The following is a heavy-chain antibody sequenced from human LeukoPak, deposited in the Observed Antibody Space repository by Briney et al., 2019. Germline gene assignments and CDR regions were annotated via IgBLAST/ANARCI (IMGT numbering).Heavy chain of an antibody. CDR2: IYYSGST. CDR3: ARHGGAAGGH. CDR1: GGSISSSSYY. J-gene: IGHJ4*02. V-gene: IGHV4-39*01. Sequence: SETLSLTCTVSGGSISSSSYYWGWIRQPPGKGLEWIGSIYYSGSTYYNPSLKSRVTISVDTSKNQLSLKLTSVTAAGTAVYYCARHGGAAGGHWGQGTLVTVSS. D-gene: IGHD6-13*01.